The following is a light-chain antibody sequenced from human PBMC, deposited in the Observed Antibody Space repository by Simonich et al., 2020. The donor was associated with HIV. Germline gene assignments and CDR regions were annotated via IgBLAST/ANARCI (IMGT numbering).Light chain of an antibody. CDR2: DAS. CDR1: QSVSSSY. CDR3: QQYGSSPLFT. V-gene: IGKV3D-20*01. Sequence: EIVLTQSPGTLSLSPGERATLSCRASQSVSSSYLAWYQQKPGLAPRLLIYDASSRATCIPDRFSGSGSGTDFTLTISRLEPEDFAVYYCQQYGSSPLFTFGPGTKVDIK. J-gene: IGKJ3*01.